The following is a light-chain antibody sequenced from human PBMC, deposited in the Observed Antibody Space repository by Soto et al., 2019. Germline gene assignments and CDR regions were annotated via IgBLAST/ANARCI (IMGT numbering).Light chain of an antibody. CDR1: NNL. V-gene: IGLV2-23*01. Sequence: QSALTQPASVSGSPGQSITISCTGTNNLVSWYQQHPGKAPKVVLYEGTKRPSGVSNRFSGSNSGSTASLTISGLQVEDEAHYFCCAYVGARSYVFGPGTKLTVL. CDR3: CAYVGARSYV. J-gene: IGLJ1*01. CDR2: EGT.